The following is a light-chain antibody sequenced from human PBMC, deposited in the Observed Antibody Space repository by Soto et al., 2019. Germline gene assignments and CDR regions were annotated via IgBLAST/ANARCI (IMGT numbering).Light chain of an antibody. CDR3: QQYGTSPPT. CDR1: QSLSSD. V-gene: IGKV3-15*01. CDR2: GAS. J-gene: IGKJ1*01. Sequence: EIVMTQSPATLSVSPGERATLSCRASQSLSSDLAWYQQKVGQAPRLLIYGASTRATGIPARYSGSGSGTEFNFTISSLQSEDFAVYYCQQYGTSPPTFGQGTKVDIK.